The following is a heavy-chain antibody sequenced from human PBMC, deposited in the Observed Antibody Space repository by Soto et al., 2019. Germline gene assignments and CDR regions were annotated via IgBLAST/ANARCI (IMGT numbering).Heavy chain of an antibody. D-gene: IGHD3-10*01. CDR3: ARAGMVRGVIIAPYYDYYMDV. CDR1: GGTFSSYT. CDR2: IMPILGIA. Sequence: QVQLVQSVAEVKKPGSSVKVSCKASGGTFSSYTISWVRQAPGQVLEWMGRIMPILGIANYAQKFQGRVTITADKSTSTAYMELSSLRSEDKAVYYCARAGMVRGVIIAPYYDYYMDVWGKGTTVTVSS. V-gene: IGHV1-69*02. J-gene: IGHJ6*03.